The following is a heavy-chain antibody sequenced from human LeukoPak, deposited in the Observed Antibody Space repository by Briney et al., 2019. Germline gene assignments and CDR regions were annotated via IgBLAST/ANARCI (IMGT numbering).Heavy chain of an antibody. D-gene: IGHD3-3*01. CDR1: GFTFSSYG. V-gene: IGHV3-23*01. Sequence: QPGGSLRLSCAASGFTFSSYGMSWVRQAPGKGLEWVSAISGSGGSTYYADSVKGRFTISRDNSKNTLYLQMNSLRAEDTAVYYCAKVTTYYDFWSGYYYFDYWGQGTLVTVSS. CDR2: ISGSGGST. CDR3: AKVTTYYDFWSGYYYFDY. J-gene: IGHJ4*02.